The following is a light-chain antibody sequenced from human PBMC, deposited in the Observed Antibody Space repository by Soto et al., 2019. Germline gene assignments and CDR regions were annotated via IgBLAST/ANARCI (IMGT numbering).Light chain of an antibody. V-gene: IGLV2-14*03. CDR1: SSDVGGYDY. J-gene: IGLJ1*01. CDR2: DVS. Sequence: QSALTQPASVSGSPGQSITISCTGTSSDVGGYDYFSWYQIHPGKAPQLMVFDVSNRPSGVSYRFSGSKSGNTAALTISGLQAEDEADYFCCSYSISTAYLFGTGTKLTVL. CDR3: CSYSISTAYL.